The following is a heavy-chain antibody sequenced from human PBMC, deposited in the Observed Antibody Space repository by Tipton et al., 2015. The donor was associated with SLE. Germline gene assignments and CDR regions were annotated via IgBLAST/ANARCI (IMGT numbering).Heavy chain of an antibody. Sequence: TLSLTCTVSGGSVSESYYWSWIRQHPGKGLEWIGYIYYTGSTFYNPSLNSQLTISVDTSKNQFSLNLSSVTAADTAVYYCARGGEYDILLFDSWGQGTLVTVSS. D-gene: IGHD3-10*01. CDR2: IYYTGST. CDR3: ARGGEYDILLFDS. V-gene: IGHV4-31*01. J-gene: IGHJ4*02. CDR1: GGSVSESYY.